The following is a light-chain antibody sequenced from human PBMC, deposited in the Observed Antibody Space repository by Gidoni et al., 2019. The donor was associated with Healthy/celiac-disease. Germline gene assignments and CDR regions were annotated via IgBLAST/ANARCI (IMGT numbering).Light chain of an antibody. CDR2: WAS. CDR3: QQYYSTPYT. V-gene: IGKV4-1*01. J-gene: IGKJ2*01. CDR1: QSVLYSSNNKNY. Sequence: DNVMTQSQDSLAVTLGERATINCKSSQSVLYSSNNKNYLAWYQQKPGQPPKLLIYWASNRECGVPDRFSGSGSGTDFTLTISSLQAEDLAVYYCQQYYSTPYTFGQGTKLEIK.